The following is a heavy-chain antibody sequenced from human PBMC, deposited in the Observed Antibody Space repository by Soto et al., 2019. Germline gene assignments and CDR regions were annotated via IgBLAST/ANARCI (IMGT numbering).Heavy chain of an antibody. CDR3: MTLDDDFITILVY. V-gene: IGHV5-10-1*01. CDR2: IDPSDSYT. CDR1: GYSFTSYW. Sequence: LGESLKISCKGSGYSFTSYWIIWVRQMPGKGLEWMGRIDPSDSYTNYSPSFQGDVTISSDKSISTAYLQGMYLKASDTARYNRMTLDDDFITILVYWGEGTLVTVSS. J-gene: IGHJ4*02. D-gene: IGHD3-3*01.